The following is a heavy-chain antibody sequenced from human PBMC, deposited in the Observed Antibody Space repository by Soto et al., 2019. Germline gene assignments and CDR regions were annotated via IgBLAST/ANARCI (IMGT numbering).Heavy chain of an antibody. CDR2: INHSGST. J-gene: IGHJ4*02. Sequence: QVQLQQWGAGLLKPSETLSLTCAVYGGSFSGYYWSWIRQPPGKGLEWIGEINHSGSTNYNPSLKSRVTKSVETSKNQFSLKLSSVTAADTAVYYWVVAGAGPNNFDYWGQGTLVTVSS. D-gene: IGHD2-15*01. CDR1: GGSFSGYY. CDR3: VVAGAGPNNFDY. V-gene: IGHV4-34*01.